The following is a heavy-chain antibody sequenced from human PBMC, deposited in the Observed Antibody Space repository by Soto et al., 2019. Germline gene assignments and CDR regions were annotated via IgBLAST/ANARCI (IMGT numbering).Heavy chain of an antibody. CDR2: IYWDDDK. J-gene: IGHJ3*01. CDR1: GFSLSADGVG. Sequence: QITLKESGPTLVKPTQTLMLTCTFSGFSLSADGVGVGWIRQPPGKALEWLALIYWDDDKRYRPSLKSRLTITKDTSKNQVVLTMTNMDPVDTATYYCAHAYGGTSWPNDAFDVWGQGTVVTVSS. V-gene: IGHV2-5*02. D-gene: IGHD2-2*01. CDR3: AHAYGGTSWPNDAFDV.